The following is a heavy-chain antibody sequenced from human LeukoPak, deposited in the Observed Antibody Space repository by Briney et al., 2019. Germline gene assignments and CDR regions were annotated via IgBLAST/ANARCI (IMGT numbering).Heavy chain of an antibody. CDR1: GGSFSSYF. V-gene: IGHV4-59*12. D-gene: IGHD5-18*01. Sequence: PSETLSLTCTVSGGSFSSYFWSWIRQPPGKGLEWIGYIYYNGSTYYNPSLKSRVTISVDTSKNQFSLTLSSVTAADTAVYYCARGPPIYSYGLPTHWGQGTMVTVSS. J-gene: IGHJ3*01. CDR2: IYYNGST. CDR3: ARGPPIYSYGLPTH.